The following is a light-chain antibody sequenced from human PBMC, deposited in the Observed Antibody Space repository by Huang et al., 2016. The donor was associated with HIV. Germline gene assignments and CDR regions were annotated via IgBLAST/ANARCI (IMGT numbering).Light chain of an antibody. Sequence: EIILTQSPATLSLSPGERATLSCRASQGVSASTVAWYQQKLGQAPRLLIYGASTRATGIADRFSASGSGTDFTLTISRLEPEDFAVYYCQHYGTLFTFGQGTEVEIK. CDR2: GAS. CDR3: QHYGTLFT. CDR1: QGVSAST. V-gene: IGKV3-20*01. J-gene: IGKJ2*01.